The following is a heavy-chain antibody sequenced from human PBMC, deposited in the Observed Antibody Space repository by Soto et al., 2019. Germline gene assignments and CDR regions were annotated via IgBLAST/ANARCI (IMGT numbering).Heavy chain of an antibody. CDR1: GVPFSGRY. CDR2: SKTRVQSYTT. Sequence: GGSLRLSCAASGVPFSGRYMDWVRQAPGKGLEWVGRSKTRVQSYTTEYAASVRGRFTISRDVSQNSFYLEMIRVKTEDTAVYYCAPGLGMPGTGFWGQGTMVTVSS. D-gene: IGHD1-7*01. CDR3: APGLGMPGTGF. J-gene: IGHJ4*02. V-gene: IGHV3-72*01.